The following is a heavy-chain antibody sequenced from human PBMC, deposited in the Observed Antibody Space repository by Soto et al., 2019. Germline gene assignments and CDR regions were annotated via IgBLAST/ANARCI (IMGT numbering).Heavy chain of an antibody. CDR3: ARDLTMVRGVEVGYYYYGMDV. V-gene: IGHV1-18*01. CDR2: ISAYNGNT. CDR1: GYTFTSYG. D-gene: IGHD3-10*01. Sequence: QVQLVQSGAEVKKPGASVKVSCKASGYTFTSYGISWVRQAPGQGLEWMGWISAYNGNTNYAQKLQGRVTMTPDTATSTAYMELRSLRSDDTAVYYCARDLTMVRGVEVGYYYYGMDVWGQGTTVTVSS. J-gene: IGHJ6*02.